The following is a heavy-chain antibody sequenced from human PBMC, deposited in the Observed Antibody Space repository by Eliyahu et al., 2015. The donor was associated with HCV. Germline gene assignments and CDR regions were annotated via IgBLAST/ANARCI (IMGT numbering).Heavy chain of an antibody. CDR1: GGSFSGYY. CDR2: INHSGST. D-gene: IGHD4-17*01. Sequence: QVQLQQWGAGLLKPSETLSLTCAVYGGSFSGYYWSWIRQPPGKGLEWIGXINHSGSTNYNPSLKSRVTISVDTSKNQFSLKLSSVTAADTAVYYCARHTDYGDYLATTSSVFDYWGQGTLVTVSS. V-gene: IGHV4-34*01. J-gene: IGHJ4*02. CDR3: ARHTDYGDYLATTSSVFDY.